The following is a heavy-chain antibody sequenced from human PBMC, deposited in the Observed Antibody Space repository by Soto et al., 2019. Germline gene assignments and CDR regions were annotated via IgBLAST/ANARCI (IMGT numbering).Heavy chain of an antibody. CDR2: IIPILGIA. CDR1: GGTFSSYT. J-gene: IGHJ3*02. V-gene: IGHV1-69*08. Sequence: QVQLVQSGAEVKKPGSSVKVSCKASGGTFSSYTIGWVRQAPGQGLEWMGRIIPILGIANYAQKFQGRVTITADKSTSTAYMELSSLRSEDTAVYYCARDLGPNCSGGSCYSDAFDIWGQGTMVTVSS. CDR3: ARDLGPNCSGGSCYSDAFDI. D-gene: IGHD2-15*01.